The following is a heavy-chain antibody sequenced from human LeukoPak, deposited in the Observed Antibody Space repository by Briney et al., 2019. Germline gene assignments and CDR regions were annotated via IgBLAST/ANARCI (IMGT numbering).Heavy chain of an antibody. V-gene: IGHV4-38-2*02. CDR1: GYSISSGYY. D-gene: IGHD4-23*01. CDR2: ISHSGTT. Sequence: SETLSLTCTVSGYSISSGYYSGWIRPPPGKGLEWIGSISHSGTTYYNPSLKSRVTISLDTSKNQFSLKLSSVTAADTAVYYCARDLGSGGNSDYWGQGTLVTVSS. CDR3: ARDLGSGGNSDY. J-gene: IGHJ4*02.